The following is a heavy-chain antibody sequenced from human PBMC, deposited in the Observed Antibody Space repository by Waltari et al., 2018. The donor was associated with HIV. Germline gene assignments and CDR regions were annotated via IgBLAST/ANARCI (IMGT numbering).Heavy chain of an antibody. CDR1: GFSVNTNGMC. CDR2: IDWDDEE. V-gene: IGHV2-70*17. CDR3: ARMPATKYGSTDYGMDV. D-gene: IGHD1-1*01. J-gene: IGHJ6*02. Sequence: QVTLRESGPAMVKPTETLTLTCTFSGFSVNTNGMCVNWIRQPPGKALEWLARIDWDDEEFYNTVLNTRLTISKDTSKNQVVLTLSNMDPVDTATYFCARMPATKYGSTDYGMDVWGQGTTVTVSS.